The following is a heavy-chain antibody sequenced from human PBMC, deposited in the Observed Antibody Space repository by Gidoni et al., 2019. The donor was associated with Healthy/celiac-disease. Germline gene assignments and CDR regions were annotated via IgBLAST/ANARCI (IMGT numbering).Heavy chain of an antibody. CDR2: INPNSGGT. CDR1: GYNFPGYY. D-gene: IGHD7-27*01. V-gene: IGHV1-2*06. Sequence: QVQLVQSGAEGKKPGASVKVYCKASGYNFPGYYMHWVRPAPGQGLEWMGRINPNSGGTNYAQKFQGRVTMTRDTSISTAYMELSRLRSDDTAVYYCARDHPAFAGDRQVDYWGQGTLVTVSS. CDR3: ARDHPAFAGDRQVDY. J-gene: IGHJ4*02.